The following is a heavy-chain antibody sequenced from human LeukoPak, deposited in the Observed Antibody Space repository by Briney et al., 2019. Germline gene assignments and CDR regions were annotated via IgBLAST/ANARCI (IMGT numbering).Heavy chain of an antibody. CDR3: AREGTAGTNLNWFDP. J-gene: IGHJ5*02. CDR1: GGSISSYY. CDR2: ISYSGST. Sequence: SETLSLTCTVSGGSISSYYWSWIRQPPGKGLEWIGYISYSGSTNFNPSLKSRVTISVDTSKNQFSLKLSSVTAADAAEYYCAREGTAGTNLNWFDPWGQGTLVTVSS. V-gene: IGHV4-59*01. D-gene: IGHD1-1*01.